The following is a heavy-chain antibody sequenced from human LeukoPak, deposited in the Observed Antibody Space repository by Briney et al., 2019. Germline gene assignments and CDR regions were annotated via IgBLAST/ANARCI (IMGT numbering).Heavy chain of an antibody. Sequence: GGSLRLSCAASGFTFSSYSMNWVRQAPGKGLEWVSSISSSGTYIYYADSVKGRFTISRDNAKNSLYLQMNSLRAEDTTIYYCSRIARYSENDFDYWGQGTLVTVSS. CDR1: GFTFSSYS. CDR3: SRIARYSENDFDY. V-gene: IGHV3-21*01. D-gene: IGHD5-12*01. J-gene: IGHJ4*02. CDR2: ISSSGTYI.